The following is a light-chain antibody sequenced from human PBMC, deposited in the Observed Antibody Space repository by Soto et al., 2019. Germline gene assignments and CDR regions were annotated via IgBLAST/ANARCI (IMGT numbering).Light chain of an antibody. V-gene: IGKV3-20*01. Sequence: EIVLTQSPGALSLSPGERATLSCRASQSVSSSFLAWYQQKPGQAPRLLIHNAFSRATGVPDRFSGSGSGTDFILTIGGLEPEDFAVYYCQYCSSSLWTFGQGTKVDIK. CDR1: QSVSSSF. CDR3: QYCSSSLWT. J-gene: IGKJ1*01. CDR2: NAF.